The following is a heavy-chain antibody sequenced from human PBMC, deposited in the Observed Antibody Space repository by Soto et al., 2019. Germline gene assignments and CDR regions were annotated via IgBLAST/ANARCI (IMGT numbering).Heavy chain of an antibody. Sequence: QVQLQESGPGLVKPSQTLSLTCTVSGGSISSGGYYWSWIRQHPGKGLEWIGYIYYSGSTYYNPSLKRRVTRSVDTSKTQFSLKLSSVTAADTAVYYCARDSPSGYYYGSGTLRTNYYYGMDVWGQGTTVTVSS. V-gene: IGHV4-31*03. D-gene: IGHD3-10*01. CDR1: GGSISSGGYY. J-gene: IGHJ6*02. CDR2: IYYSGST. CDR3: ARDSPSGYYYGSGTLRTNYYYGMDV.